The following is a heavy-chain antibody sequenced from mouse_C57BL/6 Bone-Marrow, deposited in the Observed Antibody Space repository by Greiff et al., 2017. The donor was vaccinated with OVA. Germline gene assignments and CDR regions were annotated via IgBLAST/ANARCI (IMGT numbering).Heavy chain of an antibody. J-gene: IGHJ4*01. V-gene: IGHV1-64*01. D-gene: IGHD1-1*01. Sequence: QVQLQQPGAELVKPGASVKLSCKASGYTFTSYWMHWVKQRPGQGLEWIGMIHPNSGSTNYNEKFTSKATLTVDKSSSTAYMQLSSLTSEDSAVYYCARSGIYYYGSSLYYYAMDYWGQGTSVTVSS. CDR1: GYTFTSYW. CDR3: ARSGIYYYGSSLYYYAMDY. CDR2: IHPNSGST.